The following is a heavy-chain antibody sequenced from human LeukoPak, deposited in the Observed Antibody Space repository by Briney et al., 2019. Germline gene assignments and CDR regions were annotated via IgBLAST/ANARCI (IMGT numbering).Heavy chain of an antibody. Sequence: GGSLRLSCAASGFTFSSYSMNWVRQAPGKGLEWFSSISSSSSYIYYADSVKGRFTISRDNAKNSLYLQMNSLRAEDTAVYYCARGQNLAPPYYYYMDVWGKGTTVTVSS. CDR1: GFTFSSYS. CDR3: ARGQNLAPPYYYYMDV. D-gene: IGHD6-6*01. CDR2: ISSSSSYI. V-gene: IGHV3-21*01. J-gene: IGHJ6*03.